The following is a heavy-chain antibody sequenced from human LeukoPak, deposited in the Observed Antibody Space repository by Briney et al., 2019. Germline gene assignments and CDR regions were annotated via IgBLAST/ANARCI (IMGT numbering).Heavy chain of an antibody. CDR1: GGSFSGYD. D-gene: IGHD5-18*01. CDR2: INHSGST. CDR3: ARGGYSYGPYYFDY. J-gene: IGHJ4*02. V-gene: IGHV4-34*01. Sequence: SEPLSLTCAVYGGSFSGYDWTWIRQPPGEGLEWIGEINHSGSTNYNPSLKSRVTISVDTSKNQFSLKLSSVTAEDTAVYYCARGGYSYGPYYFDYWGQGTLVTVSS.